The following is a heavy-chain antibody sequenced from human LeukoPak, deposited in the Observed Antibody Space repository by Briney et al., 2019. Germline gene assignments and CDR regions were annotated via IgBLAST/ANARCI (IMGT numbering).Heavy chain of an antibody. CDR1: GFTFSSYA. D-gene: IGHD3-10*01. CDR2: IDTSGGST. J-gene: IGHJ3*02. Sequence: GGTLRLSCAASGFTFSSYAMSWVRQAPGKGLEWVSVIDTSGGSTYYADSVKGRFTISRDNSKNTLYLQMNSLRAEDTAVYYCAKDNYLWFGEFDAFDIWGQGTMVTVSS. V-gene: IGHV3-23*01. CDR3: AKDNYLWFGEFDAFDI.